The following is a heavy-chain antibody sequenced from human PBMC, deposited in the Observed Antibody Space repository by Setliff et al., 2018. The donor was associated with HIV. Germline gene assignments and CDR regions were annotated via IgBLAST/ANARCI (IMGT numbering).Heavy chain of an antibody. Sequence: PGGSLRLSCAASGFTFSNYAMSWVRPAPGEGLEWVSAILSTGERTFYADSVKGRFTISRDNSKNSLYLQMNSLRVEDTAVYYCARDYLYYNLYNGSPVYGMDVWGQGTTVTVSS. CDR2: ILSTGERT. D-gene: IGHD3-3*01. CDR1: GFTFSNYA. J-gene: IGHJ6*02. V-gene: IGHV3-23*01. CDR3: ARDYLYYNLYNGSPVYGMDV.